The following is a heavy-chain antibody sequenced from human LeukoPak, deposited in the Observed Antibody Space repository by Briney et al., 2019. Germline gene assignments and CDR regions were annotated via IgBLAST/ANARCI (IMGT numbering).Heavy chain of an antibody. CDR1: RFTFSSHA. J-gene: IGHJ2*01. D-gene: IGHD3-16*01. Sequence: GGSLRLSCVASRFTFSSHAMSCVRQAPGKGLEWVSTISGRGDSTYYADSVKGRFTISRDNSRNTLYLQTNTLRAEDTAVYFCAKAISPPVCYVYLWGRGTLVTVSS. V-gene: IGHV3-23*01. CDR2: ISGRGDST. CDR3: AKAISPPVCYVYL.